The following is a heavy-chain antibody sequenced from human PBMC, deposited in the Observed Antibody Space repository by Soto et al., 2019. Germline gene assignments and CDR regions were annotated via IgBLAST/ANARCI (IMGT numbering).Heavy chain of an antibody. J-gene: IGHJ5*02. D-gene: IGHD3-9*01. Sequence: GASVKVSCKASGYTFTGYYMHWVRQAPGQGLEWMGWINPNSGGTNYAQKFQGRVTMTRDTSISTAYMELSRLRSDDTAVYYCAREDYDILTGPTGWFDPWGQGTLVTVS. CDR1: GYTFTGYY. CDR3: AREDYDILTGPTGWFDP. V-gene: IGHV1-2*02. CDR2: INPNSGGT.